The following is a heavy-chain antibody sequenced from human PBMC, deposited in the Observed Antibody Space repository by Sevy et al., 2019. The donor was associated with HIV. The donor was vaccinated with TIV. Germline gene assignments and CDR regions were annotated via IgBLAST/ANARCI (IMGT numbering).Heavy chain of an antibody. CDR2: IYRVGST. CDR3: ARGYEHMDV. Sequence: GGSLRLSCAASGLTVSSNYMTWVRQAPGKGLEWASVIYRVGSTYYANTVKGRLSISRDSAKNTLYLQMNSLRAGDTVVYYGARGYEHMDVWGKGTTVTVSS. CDR1: GLTVSSNY. J-gene: IGHJ6*03. V-gene: IGHV3-66*02. D-gene: IGHD1-1*01.